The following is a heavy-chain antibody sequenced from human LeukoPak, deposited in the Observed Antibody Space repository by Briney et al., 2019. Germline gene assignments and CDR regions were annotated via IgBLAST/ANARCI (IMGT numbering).Heavy chain of an antibody. CDR1: GFTFSSYA. J-gene: IGHJ6*03. V-gene: IGHV3-23*01. Sequence: GGSLRLSCAASGFTFSSYAMSWVRQAPGKGLEWVSAISGSGGSTYYADSVKGRFTISRDNSKNTLYLQMNSLRAEDTAVYYCASNNPRYYDFWSGYPYPSYYYYYMDVWGKGTTVTVSS. D-gene: IGHD3-3*01. CDR2: ISGSGGST. CDR3: ASNNPRYYDFWSGYPYPSYYYYYMDV.